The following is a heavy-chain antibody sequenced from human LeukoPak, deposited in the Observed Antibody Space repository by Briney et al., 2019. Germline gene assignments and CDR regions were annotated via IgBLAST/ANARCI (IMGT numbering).Heavy chain of an antibody. CDR3: ARGPQWRGDYYYMDV. J-gene: IGHJ6*03. CDR2: MNPNSGNT. CDR1: GYTFTNFD. V-gene: IGHV1-8*01. D-gene: IGHD6-19*01. Sequence: ASVKVSCKASGYTFTNFDINWVRQAAGQGLEWMGWMNPNSGNTGYAQKFQGRVTMTMNTSITTAYMEVSSLISEDTAVYYCARGPQWRGDYYYMDVWGRGTTVTVSS.